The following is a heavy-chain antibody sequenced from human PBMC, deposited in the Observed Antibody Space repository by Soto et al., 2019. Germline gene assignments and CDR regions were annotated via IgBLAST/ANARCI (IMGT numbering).Heavy chain of an antibody. D-gene: IGHD3-10*01. Sequence: QVQLVQSGAEVKKPGASVKVSCKASGYTFTSYDINWVRQATGQGLEWMGWMNPNSANTGYAQKFQVSVTMTRNTSISTAYMELSSLGFEDAAVYYCAITLLRCGEHHFWVLGTRATVS. CDR3: AITLLRCGEHHF. CDR2: MNPNSANT. V-gene: IGHV1-8*01. J-gene: IGHJ4*02. CDR1: GYTFTSYD.